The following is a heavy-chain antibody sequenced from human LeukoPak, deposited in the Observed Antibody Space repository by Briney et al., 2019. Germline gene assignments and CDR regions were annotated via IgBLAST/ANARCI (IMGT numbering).Heavy chain of an antibody. J-gene: IGHJ4*02. CDR2: IRASVSGT. CDR3: AKDLNNNGRGFDH. V-gene: IGHV3-23*01. CDR1: GFTFSSYG. D-gene: IGHD1-14*01. Sequence: GGSLRLSCAASGFTFSSYGLSWVLQAPGKGLEWVAAIRASVSGTYYADSVQGRFIISRDNSKNTLYLQMDRLRADDTAVYYCAKDLNNNGRGFDHWGQGTLVTVSS.